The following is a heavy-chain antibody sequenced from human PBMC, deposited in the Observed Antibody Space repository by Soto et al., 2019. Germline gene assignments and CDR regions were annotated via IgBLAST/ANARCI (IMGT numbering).Heavy chain of an antibody. J-gene: IGHJ2*01. V-gene: IGHV1-18*01. D-gene: IGHD1-1*01. CDR2: VSAFVYNDAK. Sequence: QVQVVQSEVEMRRPGASVRVSCKASGFTLDNHSMSWVRQAPGQGLQWMAGVSAFVYNDAKNYARQFLGRLTMTRDASPNTVYMDLTSLTSDDTAIYYCARGTTGARDWYFDLWGRGTLVVVSS. CDR1: GFTLDNHS. CDR3: ARGTTGARDWYFDL.